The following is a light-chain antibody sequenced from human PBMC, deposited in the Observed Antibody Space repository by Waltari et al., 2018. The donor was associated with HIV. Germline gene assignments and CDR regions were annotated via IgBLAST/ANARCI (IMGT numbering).Light chain of an antibody. CDR1: VLSKQF. V-gene: IGLV3-25*03. Sequence: SYELTQPPSVSVSPGQTAGITCSGDVLSKQFGHWYQQKTGQAPSLLIYKDSQRPSGVPGRFSVSTSGTTVTLTITGVLAEDEAEYYCQSADKNIKSVVFGGGTKLTVL. CDR2: KDS. J-gene: IGLJ2*01. CDR3: QSADKNIKSVV.